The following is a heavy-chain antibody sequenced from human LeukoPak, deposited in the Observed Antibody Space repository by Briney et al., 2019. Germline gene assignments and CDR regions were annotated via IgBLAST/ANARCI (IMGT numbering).Heavy chain of an antibody. Sequence: PSETLSLTCAVYGGSFSGYYWSWIRQPPGKGLEWIGEINHSGSTNYNPSLKSRVTISVDTSKNQFSLKLSSVTAADTAVYYCARGRPSGYYLLNRKTKNYFDYWGQGTLGTVSS. D-gene: IGHD3-22*01. CDR3: ARGRPSGYYLLNRKTKNYFDY. CDR2: INHSGST. CDR1: GGSFSGYY. J-gene: IGHJ4*02. V-gene: IGHV4-34*01.